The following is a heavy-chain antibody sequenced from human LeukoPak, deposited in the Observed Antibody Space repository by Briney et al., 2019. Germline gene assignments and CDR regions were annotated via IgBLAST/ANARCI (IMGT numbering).Heavy chain of an antibody. D-gene: IGHD3-9*01. CDR1: GYTFTSYY. V-gene: IGHV1-46*01. CDR3: ARSNYYDILTGYYYYFDY. J-gene: IGHJ4*02. CDR2: INPSGGST. Sequence: ASVKVSCKASGYTFTSYYMHWVRQAPGQGLEWMGIINPSGGSTSYAQKFQGRVTITADESTSTAYMELSSLRSEDTAVYYCARSNYYDILTGYYYYFDYWGQGTLVTVSS.